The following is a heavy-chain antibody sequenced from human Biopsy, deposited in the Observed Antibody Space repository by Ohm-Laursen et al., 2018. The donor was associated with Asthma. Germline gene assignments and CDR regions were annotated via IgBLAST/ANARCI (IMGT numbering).Heavy chain of an antibody. D-gene: IGHD3-22*01. CDR1: GLAVSRDH. J-gene: IGHJ4*02. V-gene: IGHV3-53*01. Sequence: SLRLSCAASGLAVSRDHMFWVRQAPGKGLEWVSVIYSGGTSHTADSVRGRFTISRDYSKNTLYLQMHSLRAEDTAVYYRARGDSSNWSHYYFDYWGQGTLVTVSS. CDR2: IYSGGTS. CDR3: ARGDSSNWSHYYFDY.